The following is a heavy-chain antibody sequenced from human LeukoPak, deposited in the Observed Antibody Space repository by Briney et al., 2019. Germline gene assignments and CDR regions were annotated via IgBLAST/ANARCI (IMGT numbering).Heavy chain of an antibody. J-gene: IGHJ4*02. CDR1: GYTFTSYG. Sequence: GASVKVSCKASGYTFTSYGISWVRQAPGQGLEWMGGIIPIFGTANYAQKFQGRVTITADESTSTAYMELSSLRSEDTAVYYCARVSARGYYGSGDPIGYFDYWGQGTLVTVSS. V-gene: IGHV1-69*13. CDR3: ARVSARGYYGSGDPIGYFDY. D-gene: IGHD3-10*01. CDR2: IIPIFGTA.